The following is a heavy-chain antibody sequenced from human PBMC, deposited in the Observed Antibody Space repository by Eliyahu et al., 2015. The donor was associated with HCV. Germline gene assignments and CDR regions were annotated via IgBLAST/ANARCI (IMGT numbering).Heavy chain of an antibody. CDR2: INAGNGNT. CDR3: ARSSSLDY. D-gene: IGHD6-6*01. Sequence: IFSSYAMYWVRQAPGQRLEWMGWINAGNGNTKYSQKFQGRVTITRDTSASTAYMELSSLTSEDTAVYYCARSSSLDYWGQGTLVTVSS. V-gene: IGHV1-3*01. J-gene: IGHJ4*02. CDR1: IFSSYA.